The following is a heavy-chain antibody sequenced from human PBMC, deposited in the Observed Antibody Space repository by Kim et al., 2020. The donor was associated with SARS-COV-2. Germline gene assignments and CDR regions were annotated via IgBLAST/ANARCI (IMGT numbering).Heavy chain of an antibody. V-gene: IGHV3-15*01. D-gene: IGHD6-6*01. J-gene: IGHJ5*02. Sequence: APVKGSFTISRDDSTNTVYLQMNSLKTEPTAVYYCTKESVEYSSSPGLDPWGQGTLVTVSS. CDR3: TKESVEYSSSPGLDP.